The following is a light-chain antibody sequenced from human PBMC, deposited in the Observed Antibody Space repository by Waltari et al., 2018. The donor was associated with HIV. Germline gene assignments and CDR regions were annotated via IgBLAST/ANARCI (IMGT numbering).Light chain of an antibody. V-gene: IGLV2-23*01. CDR3: CAYAGGLE. CDR2: EDN. Sequence: QSALTQPASVSGSPGQSITISCTGTSSDTGNYNLSWYQLYPGKAPKLIIYEDNKRPSGVSNRFSGSKSADTASLTISGLQAEDEADYYCCAYAGGLEFGGGTKLTVL. J-gene: IGLJ2*01. CDR1: SSDTGNYNL.